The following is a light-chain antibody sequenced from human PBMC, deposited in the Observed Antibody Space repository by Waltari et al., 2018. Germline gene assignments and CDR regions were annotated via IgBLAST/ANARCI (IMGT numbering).Light chain of an antibody. CDR3: QGWDSSTDHVV. J-gene: IGLJ2*01. V-gene: IGLV3-21*02. CDR1: NIGSKS. Sequence: SYVLTQPPSVSVAPGQTARITCGGNNIGSKSVHWYQQKPGQAPVLVVYDDRDRPSGIPERFAGSNSGNTATLTISGVEAGEEADYYCQGWDSSTDHVVFGGGTKLTVL. CDR2: DDR.